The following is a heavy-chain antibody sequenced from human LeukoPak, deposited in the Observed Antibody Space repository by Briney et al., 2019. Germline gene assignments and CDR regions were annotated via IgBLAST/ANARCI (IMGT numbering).Heavy chain of an antibody. D-gene: IGHD1-26*01. V-gene: IGHV1-69*04. Sequence: GASVKVSCKASGGTFSSYTTSWVRQAPGQGLEWMGRIIPILGIANYAQKFQGRDTITADKSTSTAYMELSSLRSEDTAVYYCARDMSGSSHDAFDIWGQGTMVTVSS. CDR3: ARDMSGSSHDAFDI. J-gene: IGHJ3*02. CDR2: IIPILGIA. CDR1: GGTFSSYT.